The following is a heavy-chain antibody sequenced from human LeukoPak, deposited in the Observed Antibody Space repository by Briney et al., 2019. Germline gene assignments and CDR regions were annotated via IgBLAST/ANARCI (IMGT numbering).Heavy chain of an antibody. CDR1: GFAFSDYW. D-gene: IGHD1-26*01. V-gene: IGHV3-7*01. CDR2: INREGNEK. Sequence: GGSLRLSCATFGFAFSDYWMTWVRQVPGKGLEWVANINREGNEKYYVDSVKGRFTISRDNAKNSVDLQIDSLRVEDTAVYYCARVGTWELQRVFDFWGQGTLVTVSS. CDR3: ARVGTWELQRVFDF. J-gene: IGHJ4*02.